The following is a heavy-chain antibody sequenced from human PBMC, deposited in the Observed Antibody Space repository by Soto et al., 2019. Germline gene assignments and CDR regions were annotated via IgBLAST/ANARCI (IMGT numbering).Heavy chain of an antibody. CDR1: GFSLSTSGVD. CDR2: IYWNDDK. V-gene: IGHV2-5*01. J-gene: IGHJ4*02. Sequence: QITLKESGPTLVKPTQTLTLTCTFSGFSLSTSGVDVGWLRQPPGKALEWLALIYWNDDKRYSPSLKNRLTISQDTSKNQVVLTMTNMDPVDTATYYCARRRGVIVEYWGQGTLVTVSS. CDR3: ARRRGVIVEY. D-gene: IGHD3-22*01.